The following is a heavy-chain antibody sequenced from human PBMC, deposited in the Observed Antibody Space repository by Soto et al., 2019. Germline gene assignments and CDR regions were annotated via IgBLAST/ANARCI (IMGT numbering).Heavy chain of an antibody. CDR2: INHSGST. J-gene: IGHJ6*02. V-gene: IGHV4-34*01. CDR3: ARGPRITIFGVVTNYYYYGMDV. D-gene: IGHD3-3*01. CDR1: GGSFSGYY. Sequence: SETLSLTCAVYGGSFSGYYWSWIRQPPGKGLEWIGEINHSGSTNYNPSLKSRVTISVDTSKNQFSLKLSSVTAADTAVYYCARGPRITIFGVVTNYYYYGMDVWGQGTTVTVSS.